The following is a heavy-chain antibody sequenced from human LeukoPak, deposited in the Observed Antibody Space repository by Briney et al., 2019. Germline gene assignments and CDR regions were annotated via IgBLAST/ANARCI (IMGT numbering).Heavy chain of an antibody. CDR2: ISHAGST. J-gene: IGHJ4*02. V-gene: IGHV4-38-2*02. CDR1: GYSISSGYY. D-gene: IGHD3-10*01. Sequence: SETLSLTCTVSGYSISSGYYWGWVRQPPGKGLEWIGSISHAGSTDYSPSLKSRVTISLDTSKNQFSLKLRPVTAADTAVYYCARILRGVIVTSFGYWGQGILVTVSS. CDR3: ARILRGVIVTSFGY.